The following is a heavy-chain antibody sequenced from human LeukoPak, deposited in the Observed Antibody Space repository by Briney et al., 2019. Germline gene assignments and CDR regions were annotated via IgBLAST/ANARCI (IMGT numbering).Heavy chain of an antibody. V-gene: IGHV4-34*01. CDR1: GGSFSGYY. J-gene: IGHJ4*02. CDR2: INHSGST. CDR3: ARAVGYCSGGSCSLDH. Sequence: SETLSLTCVVYGGSFSGYYWSWIRQPPGKGLEWIGEINHSGSTNYNPSLKSRVTISVDTSKNQFSLKLSSVTAADTAVYYCARAVGYCSGGSCSLDHWGQGTLVTVSS. D-gene: IGHD2-15*01.